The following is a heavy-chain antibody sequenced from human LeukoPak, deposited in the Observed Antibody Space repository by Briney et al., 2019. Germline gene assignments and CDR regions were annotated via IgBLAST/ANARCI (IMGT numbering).Heavy chain of an antibody. J-gene: IGHJ6*03. CDR3: ARDRPPGAVAGTRHYYYYMDV. Sequence: SETLSLTCTVSGGSISSNYWSWIRQPPGKGLEWIGYIYYSGSTDYNPSLKSRVTMSVDTSKNQFSLKLSSVTAADTAVYYCARDRPPGAVAGTRHYYYYMDVWGKGTTVTVSS. V-gene: IGHV4-59*12. D-gene: IGHD6-19*01. CDR1: GGSISSNY. CDR2: IYYSGST.